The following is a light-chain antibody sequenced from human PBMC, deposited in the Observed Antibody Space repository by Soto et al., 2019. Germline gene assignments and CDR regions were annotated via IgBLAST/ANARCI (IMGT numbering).Light chain of an antibody. Sequence: ETVVTQSPATLSVSPGETATLSCRASESVRTNLAWYQQKPGQAPRLLIYGASNRATGIPARFSGSGSGTEFTRTISSLQSEDFAVYYCQQYNNWPPRTFGQGTKVEIK. CDR3: QQYNNWPPRT. CDR2: GAS. J-gene: IGKJ1*01. CDR1: ESVRTN. V-gene: IGKV3-15*01.